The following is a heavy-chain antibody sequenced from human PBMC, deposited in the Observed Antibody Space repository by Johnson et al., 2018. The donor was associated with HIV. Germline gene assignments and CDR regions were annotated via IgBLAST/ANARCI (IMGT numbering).Heavy chain of an antibody. CDR3: VKEGITMEVDI. J-gene: IGHJ3*02. V-gene: IGHV3-33*06. Sequence: QVQLVESGGGVVQPGRSLRLSCAASGFTFSNYGMHWVRQAPCKGLEWVAVIWFDESNKYYADSVKGRFTISRDNSKNTLYLQMNSLRVEDTAVYYCVKEGITMEVDIWGQGTMVTVSS. D-gene: IGHD3-10*01. CDR2: IWFDESNK. CDR1: GFTFSNYG.